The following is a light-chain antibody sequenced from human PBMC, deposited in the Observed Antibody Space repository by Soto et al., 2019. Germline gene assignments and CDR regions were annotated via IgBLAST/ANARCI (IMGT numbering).Light chain of an antibody. CDR3: SSYTTSSTYV. CDR1: SSDVGSYNY. CDR2: DVS. Sequence: QSALTQPASVSGSPGQSITISCTGTSSDVGSYNYVSWYQQHPGKAPKVMIYDVSNRPSGVSYRFSGSKSGNTASLTISGLQAEDEADYYCSSYTTSSTYVFGNGTKLTVL. V-gene: IGLV2-14*01. J-gene: IGLJ1*01.